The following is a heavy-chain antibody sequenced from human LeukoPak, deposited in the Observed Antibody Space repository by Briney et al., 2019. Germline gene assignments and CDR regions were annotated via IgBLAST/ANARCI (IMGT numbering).Heavy chain of an antibody. Sequence: ASVKVSCKASGYTFTSYGISWVRQAPGQGLERMGWISAYNGNTNYAQKLQGRVTMTTDTSTSTAYMELRSLRSDDTAVYYCARVNPVSVVGATSYNWFDPWGQGTLVTVSS. J-gene: IGHJ5*02. CDR3: ARVNPVSVVGATSYNWFDP. V-gene: IGHV1-18*01. D-gene: IGHD1-26*01. CDR2: ISAYNGNT. CDR1: GYTFTSYG.